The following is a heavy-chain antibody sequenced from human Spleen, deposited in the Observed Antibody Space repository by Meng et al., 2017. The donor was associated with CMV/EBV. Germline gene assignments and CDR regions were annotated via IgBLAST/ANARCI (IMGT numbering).Heavy chain of an antibody. V-gene: IGHV1-2*02. CDR3: ARDLVVGATSYYFDY. Sequence: ASVKVSCKASGYTFTGYYMHWVRQAPGQGLEWMGWINPNSGNTNYAQKFQGRVTMTRDTSISTAYMELSRLRTDDTAVHYCARDLVVGATSYYFDYWGQGTLVTVSS. J-gene: IGHJ4*02. CDR2: INPNSGNT. D-gene: IGHD1-26*01. CDR1: GYTFTGYY.